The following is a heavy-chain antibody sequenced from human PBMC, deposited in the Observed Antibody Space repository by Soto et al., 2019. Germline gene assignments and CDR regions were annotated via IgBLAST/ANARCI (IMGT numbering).Heavy chain of an antibody. D-gene: IGHD3-3*01. Sequence: EVQLLESGGGLVQPGGSLRLSCAASGFIFNTYAMSWVRQAPGKGLEWVSGISVSGGNTYYADSEKGRFTISRDNSKNTLYLQMNILRAEDTAVYYCADGGEWSFNFVYWGQGTLVTVSS. J-gene: IGHJ4*02. CDR2: ISVSGGNT. CDR3: ADGGEWSFNFVY. V-gene: IGHV3-23*01. CDR1: GFIFNTYA.